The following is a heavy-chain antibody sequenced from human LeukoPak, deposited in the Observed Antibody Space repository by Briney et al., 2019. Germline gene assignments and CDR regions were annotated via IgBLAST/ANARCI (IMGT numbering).Heavy chain of an antibody. CDR2: IYYSGST. CDR3: AREGTPYSSSSFDY. Sequence: IGYIYYSGSTYYNPSLKSRVTISVDTSKNQFSLKLSSVTAADTAVYYCAREGTPYSSSSFDYWGQGTLVTVSS. V-gene: IGHV4-31*02. D-gene: IGHD6-13*01. J-gene: IGHJ4*02.